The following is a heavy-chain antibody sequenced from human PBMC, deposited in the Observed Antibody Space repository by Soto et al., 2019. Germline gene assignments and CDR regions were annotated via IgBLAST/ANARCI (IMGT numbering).Heavy chain of an antibody. CDR3: ARSLGGSADAFDI. CDR1: GGSFSGYY. Sequence: SETLSLTCAVYGGSFSGYYWSWIRQPPGRGLEWIAEINHSGSTNCNPSLKSRVTISVDTSKNQFSLKLSSVTAADTAVYYCARSLGGSADAFDIWGQGTMVTVSS. V-gene: IGHV4-34*01. CDR2: INHSGST. D-gene: IGHD3-10*01. J-gene: IGHJ3*02.